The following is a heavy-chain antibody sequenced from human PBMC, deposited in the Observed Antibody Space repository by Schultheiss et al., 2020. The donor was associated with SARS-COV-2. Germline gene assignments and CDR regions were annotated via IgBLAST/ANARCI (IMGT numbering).Heavy chain of an antibody. D-gene: IGHD1-14*01. Sequence: ASVKVSCKASGYTFTSYYMHWVRQAPGQGLEWMGIIKPSGGSTSYAQKFQGWVTMTRDTSFSTAYMELSRLRSDDTAVYYCARGRGALGTGVDVWGQGTTVTVSS. CDR2: IKPSGGST. V-gene: IGHV1-46*01. CDR3: ARGRGALGTGVDV. CDR1: GYTFTSYY. J-gene: IGHJ6*02.